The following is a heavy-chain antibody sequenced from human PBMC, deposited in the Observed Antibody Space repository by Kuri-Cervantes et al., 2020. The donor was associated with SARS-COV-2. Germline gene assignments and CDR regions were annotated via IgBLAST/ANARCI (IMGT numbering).Heavy chain of an antibody. J-gene: IGHJ4*02. Sequence: GGSLRLSCAASGFTFSSYWMSWVRQAPGKGLEWVSRISRNSNYIDYADSVKGRFIISRDNAKNSLDLQMNSLGPEDTAVYYCVRSFDHWDQGHLVTVSS. V-gene: IGHV3-21*01. CDR1: GFTFSSYW. CDR3: VRSFDH. CDR2: ISRNSNYI.